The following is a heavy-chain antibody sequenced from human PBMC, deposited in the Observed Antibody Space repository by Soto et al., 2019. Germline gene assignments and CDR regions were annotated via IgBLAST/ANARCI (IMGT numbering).Heavy chain of an antibody. D-gene: IGHD6-19*01. Sequence: EVQLVESGGGLVQPGRSLRLSCAASGFTFDDYAMHWVRQAPGKGLEWVSGISWNSGSIGYADSVKGRFTISRDNAKNSLYLQMNSRRAEDTALYYCAKDRGEDSSGWDGWGDAFDIWGQGTMVTVSS. CDR2: ISWNSGSI. J-gene: IGHJ3*02. CDR1: GFTFDDYA. CDR3: AKDRGEDSSGWDGWGDAFDI. V-gene: IGHV3-9*01.